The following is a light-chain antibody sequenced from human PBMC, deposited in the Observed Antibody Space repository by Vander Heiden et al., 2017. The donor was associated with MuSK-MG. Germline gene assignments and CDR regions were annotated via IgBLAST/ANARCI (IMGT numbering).Light chain of an antibody. V-gene: IGKV1-33*01. CDR3: QQDTGLPLT. J-gene: IGKJ4*01. Sequence: DIQMTQSPSSLSASVGDRVTITCQASQDISNYLNWYQQKPGKAPKLLIYDASNLETGVSSRFSGSGSGTDFTFTISSLQPEDIAAYHCQQDTGLPLTFGGGTKVEIK. CDR1: QDISNY. CDR2: DAS.